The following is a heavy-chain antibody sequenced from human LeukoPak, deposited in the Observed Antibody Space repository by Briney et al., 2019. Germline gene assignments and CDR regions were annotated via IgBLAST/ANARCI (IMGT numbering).Heavy chain of an antibody. D-gene: IGHD3-22*01. CDR2: IYSGGST. Sequence: PGGSLRLSCAASGFTVSSNYMSWVRQAPGKGLEWVSVIYSGGSTYYADSVKGRFTISRDNSKNTLYLQMNSLRAEDTAVYYCARGPGYYDSSGYYSDYWGQGTLVTVSS. CDR1: GFTVSSNY. V-gene: IGHV3-53*01. J-gene: IGHJ4*02. CDR3: ARGPGYYDSSGYYSDY.